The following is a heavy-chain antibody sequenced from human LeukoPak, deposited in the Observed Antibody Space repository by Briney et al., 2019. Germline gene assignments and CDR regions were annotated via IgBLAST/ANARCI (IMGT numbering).Heavy chain of an antibody. CDR3: ARLNDYDSSGYYYVADY. V-gene: IGHV5-51*01. D-gene: IGHD3-22*01. CDR2: IYPGDSDT. CDR1: GYSFSTYW. Sequence: GESLKISCKGSGYSFSTYWIGWVRQMPGKGLEWRGIIYPGDSDTRYSPSFQGQVTISADKSISAAYLQWSSLKASDTAMYYCARLNDYDSSGYYYVADYWGQGTLVTVSS. J-gene: IGHJ4*02.